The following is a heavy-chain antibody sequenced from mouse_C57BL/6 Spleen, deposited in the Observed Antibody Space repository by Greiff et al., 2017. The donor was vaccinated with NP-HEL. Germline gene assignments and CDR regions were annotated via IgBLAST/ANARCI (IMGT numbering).Heavy chain of an antibody. CDR2: INPSNGGT. CDR1: GYTFTSYW. D-gene: IGHD1-1*01. V-gene: IGHV1-53*01. CDR3: ARVDYGSSYVDYYAMDY. J-gene: IGHJ4*01. Sequence: VQLQQPGTELVKPGASVKLSCKASGYTFTSYWMHWVKQRPGQGLEWIGNINPSNGGTNYNEKFKSKATLTVDKSSSTAYMQLSSLTSEDSAVYYCARVDYGSSYVDYYAMDYWGQGTSVTVSS.